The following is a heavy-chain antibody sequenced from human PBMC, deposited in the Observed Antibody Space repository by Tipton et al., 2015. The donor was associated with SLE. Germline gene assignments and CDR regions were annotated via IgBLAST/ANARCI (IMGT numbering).Heavy chain of an antibody. V-gene: IGHV4-34*01. CDR2: IYHGGRT. J-gene: IGHJ4*02. D-gene: IGHD6-13*01. CDR1: GGSISGDY. CDR3: ARDAAAALDY. Sequence: TLSLTCAVYGGSISGDYWSWIRQPPGKGLEWIGNIYHGGRTYYNPSLKSRVTMSVDTSKNQFSLRLTSVTAADAAVYYCARDAAAALDYWGQGTLVTVSS.